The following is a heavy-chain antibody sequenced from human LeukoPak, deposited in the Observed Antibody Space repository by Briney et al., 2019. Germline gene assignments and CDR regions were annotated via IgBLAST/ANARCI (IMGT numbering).Heavy chain of an antibody. V-gene: IGHV4-39*01. Sequence: SETLSLTCTVSGGSISSSSYYWGWLRQPPGKGLEWIGSIYYSGSTHYNPSLKSRVTISVDTSKNQFSLKLSSVTAADTAVYYCAKNWNYAPFDYWGQGTLVTVSS. CDR1: GGSISSSSYY. CDR3: AKNWNYAPFDY. D-gene: IGHD1-7*01. J-gene: IGHJ4*02. CDR2: IYYSGST.